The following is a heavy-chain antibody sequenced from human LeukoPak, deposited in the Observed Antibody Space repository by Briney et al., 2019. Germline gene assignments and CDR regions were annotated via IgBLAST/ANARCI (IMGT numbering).Heavy chain of an antibody. CDR3: VKDAPNGSVDF. CDR1: GFTFERYV. V-gene: IGHV3-9*01. J-gene: IGHJ4*02. CDR2: IHPNNGGV. Sequence: GGSLRLSCVTSGFTFERYVMHWMRLAPGKGLECVSSIHPNNGGVGYAASVKGRFAISRDNAKNSLYLEMTSLRPEDTAVYYCVKDAPNGSVDFWGRGTLVTVSS. D-gene: IGHD2-8*01.